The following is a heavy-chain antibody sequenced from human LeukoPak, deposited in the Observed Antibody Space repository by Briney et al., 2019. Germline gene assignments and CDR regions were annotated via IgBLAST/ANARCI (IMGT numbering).Heavy chain of an antibody. V-gene: IGHV4-4*07. J-gene: IGHJ4*02. D-gene: IGHD6-19*01. CDR1: GGSISSYY. CDR2: IYTSGST. Sequence: SETLSLTCTVSGGSISSYYWSWIRQPAGKGLEWIGRIYTSGSTYYNPSLKSRVTMSVDTSKNQFSLKLSSVTAADTAVYYCARDLGSIAVAGIDYWGQGTLVTVSS. CDR3: ARDLGSIAVAGIDY.